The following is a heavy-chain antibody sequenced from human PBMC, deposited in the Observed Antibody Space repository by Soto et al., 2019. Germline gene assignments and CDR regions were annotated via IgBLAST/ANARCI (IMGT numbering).Heavy chain of an antibody. D-gene: IGHD3-3*01. Sequence: QVQLVQSGAEVKEPGSSVNVSCKTSGGTFGNTAVTWVRQVPGQGLEWIGGIVPLFGTANYAQKFRGRVMITADDSTSTAYMDLSSRRSDDTAIYYCAREGDPGYSFWSGPLGGGRFDPWGQGTLVTVSS. CDR2: IVPLFGTA. CDR1: GGTFGNTA. J-gene: IGHJ5*02. CDR3: AREGDPGYSFWSGPLGGGRFDP. V-gene: IGHV1-69*12.